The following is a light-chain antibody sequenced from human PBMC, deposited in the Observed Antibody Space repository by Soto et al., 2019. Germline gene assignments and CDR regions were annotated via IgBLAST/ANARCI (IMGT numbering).Light chain of an antibody. V-gene: IGLV2-14*03. CDR1: SSDVGGYNF. J-gene: IGLJ1*01. CDR3: NSHTSSNTQV. CDR2: DVS. Sequence: QSALTQPASVSGSPGQSNTISCTGTSSDVGGYNFVSWYQHHPGKAPKLMIYDVSNRPSGVSNRFSGSKSGNTASLTISGFQTEDEADYYCNSHTSSNTQVFGTGTKLTVL.